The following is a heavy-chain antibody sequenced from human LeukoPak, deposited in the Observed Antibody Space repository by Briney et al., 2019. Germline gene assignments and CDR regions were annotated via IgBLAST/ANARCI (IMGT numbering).Heavy chain of an antibody. V-gene: IGHV3-49*04. CDR2: IRSKAYGGTT. CDR1: GFTFGDYA. CDR3: TRETTWHYFDY. D-gene: IGHD4-17*01. Sequence: GGSLRLSCTASGFTFGDYAMSWVRQAPGKGLEWVGFIRSKAYGGTTEYAASVKGRFTISRDDSKSIAYLQMNSLKTQDTAVYYCTRETTWHYFDYWGQGTLVTVSS. J-gene: IGHJ4*02.